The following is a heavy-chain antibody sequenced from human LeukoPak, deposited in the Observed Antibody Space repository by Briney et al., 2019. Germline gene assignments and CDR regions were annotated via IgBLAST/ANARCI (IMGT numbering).Heavy chain of an antibody. J-gene: IGHJ4*02. V-gene: IGHV4-59*01. CDR2: IYYSGST. CDR3: AKRSYGSGSHDY. Sequence: SETLSLTCTVSGGSISSYYWSSIRQPPGKGLEWIGYIYYSGSTNYNPSLKSRVTISVDTSKNQFSLKLSSVTAADTAVYYCAKRSYGSGSHDYWGQGTLVTVSS. CDR1: GGSISSYY. D-gene: IGHD3-10*01.